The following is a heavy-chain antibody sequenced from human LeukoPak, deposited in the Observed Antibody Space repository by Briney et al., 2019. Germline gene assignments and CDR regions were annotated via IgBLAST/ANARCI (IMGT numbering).Heavy chain of an antibody. Sequence: GGSLRLSCAASGFTFSSYGMHWVRQPPGKGLGWAAFIRYDGSNEYYADSVKGRFTISRDNSKNTLYLQMNSLRAEDTTVYYSAMSYSVISSGLYYCDYWWEGSLVAISS. D-gene: IGHD2/OR15-2a*01. J-gene: IGHJ4*02. V-gene: IGHV3-30*02. CDR2: IRYDGSNE. CDR3: AMSYSVISSGLYYCDY. CDR1: GFTFSSYG.